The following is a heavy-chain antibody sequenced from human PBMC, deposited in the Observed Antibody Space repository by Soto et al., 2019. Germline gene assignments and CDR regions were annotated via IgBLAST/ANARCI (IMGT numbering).Heavy chain of an antibody. V-gene: IGHV2-26*01. CDR3: ARSLYFDYVHWYFEL. Sequence: QVTLKESGPVLVNPTETLTLTCTVSGFSLRNTRMGVSWIRQSPGKALEWLAHIFSNDAKSYSPSLKSRLAISRDTSKSQVVLTMTNVAPVDTATYYCARSLYFDYVHWYFELWGRGTLVTVSS. CDR2: IFSNDAK. D-gene: IGHD4-17*01. J-gene: IGHJ2*01. CDR1: GFSLRNTRMG.